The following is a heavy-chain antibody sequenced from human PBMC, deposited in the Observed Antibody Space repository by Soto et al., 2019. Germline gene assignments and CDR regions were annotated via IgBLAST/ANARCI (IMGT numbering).Heavy chain of an antibody. V-gene: IGHV1-69*08. D-gene: IGHD4-17*01. J-gene: IGHJ4*02. CDR2: IIPILGIA. CDR1: GGTFSSYT. Sequence: QVQLVQSGAEVKKPGSLVKVSCKASGGTFSSYTISWVRQAPGQGLEWMGRIIPILGIANYAQKFQGRVTITADKSTSTAYMELSSLRSEDTAVYYCARDYGDYVQYFDYWGQGTLVTVSS. CDR3: ARDYGDYVQYFDY.